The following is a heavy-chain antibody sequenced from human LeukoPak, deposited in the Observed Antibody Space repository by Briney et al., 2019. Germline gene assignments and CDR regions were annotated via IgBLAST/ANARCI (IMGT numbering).Heavy chain of an antibody. CDR2: IYYSGST. CDR1: GGSISSSSYY. D-gene: IGHD1-20*01. CDR3: ARRRLDNWNDVFDY. Sequence: SETLSLTCTVSGGSISSSSYYWGWIRQPPGKGLEWIGSIYYSGSTYYNPSLKSRFTISVDTSKNQFSLKLSSVTAADTAVYYCARRRLDNWNDVFDYWGQGTLVTVSS. V-gene: IGHV4-39*01. J-gene: IGHJ4*02.